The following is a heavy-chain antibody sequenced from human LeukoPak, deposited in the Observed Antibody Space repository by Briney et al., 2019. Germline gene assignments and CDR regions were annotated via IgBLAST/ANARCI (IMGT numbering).Heavy chain of an antibody. CDR2: IYSGGST. D-gene: IGHD5-12*01. J-gene: IGHJ1*01. CDR3: DYQGK. V-gene: IGHV3-53*01. CDR1: ELPINSNY. Sequence: TGGCLRLSFAASELPINSNYMRRGRQGPGEGVGWGWVIYSGGSTSYSDSVNGRFTISRDNSKNTLYLQMTSLRYEDTAVYYCDYQGKWGQGTLVTVSS.